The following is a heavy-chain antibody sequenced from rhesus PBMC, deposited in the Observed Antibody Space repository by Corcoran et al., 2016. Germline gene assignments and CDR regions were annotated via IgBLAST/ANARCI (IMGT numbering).Heavy chain of an antibody. J-gene: IGHJ4*01. Sequence: QLQLQESGPGLVKPSETLSVTCAVSGGSISSSYWSWIRQAPGKGLEWIGYIYGSGSSTNYNPSLKNRVTLSVDTSKNQLSLKLGSVTTADTAVYYCARVYSSWSGEDYWGQGVLVTVSS. CDR3: ARVYSSWSGEDY. CDR2: IYGSGSST. D-gene: IGHD6-13*01. CDR1: GGSISSSY. V-gene: IGHV4-169*01.